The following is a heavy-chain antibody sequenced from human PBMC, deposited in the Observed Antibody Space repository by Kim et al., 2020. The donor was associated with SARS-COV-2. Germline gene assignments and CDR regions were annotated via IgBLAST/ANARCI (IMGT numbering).Heavy chain of an antibody. Sequence: SVKVSCKASGGTFSSYAISWVRQAPGQGLEWMGGIIPIFGTANYAQKFQGRVTITADESTSTAYMELSSLRSEDTAVYYCARESKMATIRGYYYYGMDVWGQGTTVTVSS. CDR1: GGTFSSYA. D-gene: IGHD5-12*01. J-gene: IGHJ6*02. CDR3: ARESKMATIRGYYYYGMDV. CDR2: IIPIFGTA. V-gene: IGHV1-69*13.